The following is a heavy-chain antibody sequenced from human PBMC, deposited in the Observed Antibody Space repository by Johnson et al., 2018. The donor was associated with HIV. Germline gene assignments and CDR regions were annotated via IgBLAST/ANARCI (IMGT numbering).Heavy chain of an antibody. Sequence: VQLVESGGGVVRPGGSLRLSCAASGFIFDDYGMSWVRQAPGKGLEWVSGINWNGGRTVYADSVKGRSTISRDNAKNALYLQMNSLRAEDTALYYCVRVAYYYDSSGYSAFDIWGQGTMVTVSS. V-gene: IGHV3-20*04. CDR2: INWNGGRT. D-gene: IGHD3-22*01. CDR1: GFIFDDYG. CDR3: VRVAYYYDSSGYSAFDI. J-gene: IGHJ3*02.